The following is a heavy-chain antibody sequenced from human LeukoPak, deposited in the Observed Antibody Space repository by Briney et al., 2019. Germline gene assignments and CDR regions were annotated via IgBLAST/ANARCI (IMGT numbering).Heavy chain of an antibody. Sequence: ASVKVSCKASGYTFTGYYMHWVRQAPGQGLEWMGCINPNSGGTNYAQKFQGRVTMTRDTSISTAYMELSRLRSDDTAVYYCARFGTYYYGSGAVRYFDYWGQGTLVTVSS. V-gene: IGHV1-2*02. D-gene: IGHD3-10*01. CDR3: ARFGTYYYGSGAVRYFDY. J-gene: IGHJ4*02. CDR2: INPNSGGT. CDR1: GYTFTGYY.